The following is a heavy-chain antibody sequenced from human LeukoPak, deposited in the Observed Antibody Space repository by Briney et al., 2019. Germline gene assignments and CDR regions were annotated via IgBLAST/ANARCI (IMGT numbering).Heavy chain of an antibody. D-gene: IGHD3-10*01. J-gene: IGHJ4*02. V-gene: IGHV1-24*01. CDR2: FDPEDGET. Sequence: ASVKVSCKVSGYTLTELSMHWVRQAPGKGLEWMGGFDPEDGETIYAQKFQGRATMTEDTSTDTAYMELSSLRSEDTAVYYCATAWMVRGVFDYWGQGTLVTVSS. CDR1: GYTLTELS. CDR3: ATAWMVRGVFDY.